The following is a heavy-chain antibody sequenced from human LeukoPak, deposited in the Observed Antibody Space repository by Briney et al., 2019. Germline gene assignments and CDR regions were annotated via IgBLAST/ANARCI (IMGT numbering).Heavy chain of an antibody. CDR3: ARQGSEIDY. CDR2: ISSSGDTI. Sequence: PGGSPRLSCAASGFTLSHYYMTWIRQAPGKGLEWLSCISSSGDTIYYADSVKGRFTVSRDNAENSLYLQMNSLRAEETAMYYCARQGSEIDYWGQGTLVTVSS. V-gene: IGHV3-11*01. CDR1: GFTLSHYY. J-gene: IGHJ4*02.